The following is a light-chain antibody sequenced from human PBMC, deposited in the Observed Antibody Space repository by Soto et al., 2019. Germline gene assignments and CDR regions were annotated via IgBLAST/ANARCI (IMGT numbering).Light chain of an antibody. V-gene: IGKV1-5*01. CDR1: QTINTR. CDR2: DAS. CDR3: QHYDTSRAT. J-gene: IGKJ1*01. Sequence: DIQMTQSPSTLSSSVGDRVTITCRATQTINTRLAWYQQKPGKAPKLLIYDASSLESGVPSRFSGSGSGTEFTLTISGLQPDDFATYYCQHYDTSRATFGLGTKVDIK.